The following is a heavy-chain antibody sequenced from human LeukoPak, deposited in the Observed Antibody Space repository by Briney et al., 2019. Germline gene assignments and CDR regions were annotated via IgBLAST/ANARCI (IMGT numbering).Heavy chain of an antibody. CDR3: ARHRIVGANGHFDY. D-gene: IGHD1-26*01. CDR2: IYYSGST. Sequence: KPSETLSLTCTVSGGSSSSYYWSWIRQPPGKGLEWIGYIYYSGSTNCNPSLKSRVTISVDMSKNQFSLKLSSVTAADTAVYYCARHRIVGANGHFDYWGQGTLVTVSS. V-gene: IGHV4-59*08. J-gene: IGHJ4*02. CDR1: GGSSSSYY.